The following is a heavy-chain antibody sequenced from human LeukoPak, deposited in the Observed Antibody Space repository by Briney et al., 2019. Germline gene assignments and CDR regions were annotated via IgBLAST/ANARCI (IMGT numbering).Heavy chain of an antibody. J-gene: IGHJ4*02. D-gene: IGHD6-19*01. CDR3: AKYQRQWLPKGGFDY. CDR2: ISYDGNNK. CDR1: GFTFSSYG. Sequence: PGRSLRLSCAASGFTFSSYGMHWVRQAPGKGLEWVAVISYDGNNKYYADFVKGRFTISRDNSKNTLYLQMDNLRAEDTAVYYCAKYQRQWLPKGGFDYWGQGTLVTVSS. V-gene: IGHV3-30*18.